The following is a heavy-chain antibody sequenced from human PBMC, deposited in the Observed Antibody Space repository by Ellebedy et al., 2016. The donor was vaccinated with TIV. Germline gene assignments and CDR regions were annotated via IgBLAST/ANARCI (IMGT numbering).Heavy chain of an antibody. CDR1: GFTFSSFW. J-gene: IGHJ4*02. V-gene: IGHV3-7*03. CDR3: VSAARGSNCCEAY. Sequence: GESLKISCGASGFTFSSFWMGWVRRAPGKGLEWVATINQVGNEKYYVDSVKGRFTISRDNAKTSLYLQMNSLRAEETAVYSCVSAARGSNCCEAYWGQGTLVTVSS. D-gene: IGHD2-21*01. CDR2: INQVGNEK.